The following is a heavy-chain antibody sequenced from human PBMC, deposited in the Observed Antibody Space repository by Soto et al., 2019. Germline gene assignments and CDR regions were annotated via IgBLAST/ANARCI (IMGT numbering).Heavy chain of an antibody. J-gene: IGHJ4*02. CDR2: ISSSSSYI. CDR3: VGRVAALRYYFDY. D-gene: IGHD2-15*01. V-gene: IGHV3-21*01. CDR1: GFTFSSYS. Sequence: GGSLRLSCAASGFTFSSYSMNWVRQAPGKGLEWVSSISSSSSYIYYADSVKGRFTISRDNAKNSLYLQMNSLRAEDTAVYYCVGRVAALRYYFDYWGQGTLVTVSS.